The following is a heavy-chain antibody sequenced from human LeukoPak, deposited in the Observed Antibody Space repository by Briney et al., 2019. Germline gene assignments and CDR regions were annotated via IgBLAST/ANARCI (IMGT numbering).Heavy chain of an antibody. Sequence: PGRSLRLSCAASGFTFSSYGMHWVRQAPGKGLEWVAVISYDGSNKYYADSVKGRFTISRDNSKNTLYLQMNSVRAEDTAVYYCAKDLGAYCYDSSGYYPGDAFDIWGQGTMVTVSS. CDR1: GFTFSSYG. J-gene: IGHJ3*02. CDR3: AKDLGAYCYDSSGYYPGDAFDI. D-gene: IGHD3-22*01. V-gene: IGHV3-30*18. CDR2: ISYDGSNK.